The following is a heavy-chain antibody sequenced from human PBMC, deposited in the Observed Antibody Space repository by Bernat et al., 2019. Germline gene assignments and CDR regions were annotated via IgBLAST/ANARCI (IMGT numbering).Heavy chain of an antibody. CDR2: INHSGST. CDR1: GGSFSGYY. Sequence: QVQLQQWGAGLLKPSETLSLTCAVYGGSFSGYYWSWIRQPPGKGLEWIGEINHSGSTNYNPSLKSRVTISVDTSKNQFSLKLSSVTAADTAVYYCARGHPYYYDSSGYYYLPWGQGTLVTVSS. V-gene: IGHV4-34*01. D-gene: IGHD3-22*01. J-gene: IGHJ4*02. CDR3: ARGHPYYYDSSGYYYLP.